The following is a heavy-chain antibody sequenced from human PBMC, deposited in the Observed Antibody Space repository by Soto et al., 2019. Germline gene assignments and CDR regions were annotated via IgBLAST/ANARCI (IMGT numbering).Heavy chain of an antibody. CDR3: ARSIEDRLNWFDP. CDR2: ISSTSTYI. D-gene: IGHD6-6*01. V-gene: IGHV3-21*01. J-gene: IGHJ5*02. CDR1: GFTFSSYS. Sequence: GGSLRLSCAASGFTFSSYSMTWVRQAPGKGLEWVSSISSTSTYIFYTDSVKGRFTISRDNAKNSRYLQMNSLRAEDTAVDYCARSIEDRLNWFDPWGRGPLVPVSS.